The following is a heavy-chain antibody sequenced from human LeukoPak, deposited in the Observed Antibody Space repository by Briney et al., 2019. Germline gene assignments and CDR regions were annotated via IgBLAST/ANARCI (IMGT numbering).Heavy chain of an antibody. CDR2: IYYSGST. V-gene: IGHV4-59*01. Sequence: SETLSLTCTVSGGSTSSYYWSWIRQPPGKGLEWIGYIYYSGSTNYNPSLKSRVTISVDTSKNQSSLKLSSVTAADTAVYYCARDHRDYYYMDVWGKGTTVTVSS. CDR1: GGSTSSYY. J-gene: IGHJ6*03. CDR3: ARDHRDYYYMDV.